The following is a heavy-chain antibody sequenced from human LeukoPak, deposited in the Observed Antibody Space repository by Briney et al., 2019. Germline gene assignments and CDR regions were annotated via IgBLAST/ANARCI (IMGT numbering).Heavy chain of an antibody. CDR3: ATVYNWNDAGACDI. V-gene: IGHV1-24*01. CDR1: GYTLTELS. CDR2: FDPEDGET. Sequence: ASVKVSCKVSGYTLTELSMHWVRQAPGKGLEWMGGFDPEDGETIYAQKFQGRVTMTEDTSTDTAYMELSSLRSEDTAVYYCATVYNWNDAGACDIWGQGTMVTVSS. D-gene: IGHD1-20*01. J-gene: IGHJ3*02.